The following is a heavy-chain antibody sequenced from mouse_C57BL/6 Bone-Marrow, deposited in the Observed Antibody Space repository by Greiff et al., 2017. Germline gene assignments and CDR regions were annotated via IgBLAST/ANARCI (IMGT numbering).Heavy chain of an antibody. CDR2: IYPRSGNT. J-gene: IGHJ2*01. CDR1: GYTFTSYG. D-gene: IGHD1-1*01. Sequence: VQLQQSGAELVRPGASVKLSCKASGYTFTSYGISWVKQRTGQGLEWIGEIYPRSGNTYYTDKFKGKATLTADKSSSTAYMELRSLTTEDAAVYFCARRGYYGSGDYWGQGTTLTVSS. CDR3: ARRGYYGSGDY. V-gene: IGHV1-81*01.